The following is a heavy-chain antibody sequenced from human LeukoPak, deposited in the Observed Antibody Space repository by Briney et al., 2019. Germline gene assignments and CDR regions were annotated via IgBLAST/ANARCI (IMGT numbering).Heavy chain of an antibody. CDR2: IRYDGSNK. D-gene: IGHD4-23*01. V-gene: IGHV3-30*02. CDR3: AKPVTEDYYYYYYMDV. CDR1: GFTFSSYG. Sequence: SGGSLGLSCAASGFTFSSYGMHWVRQAPGKGLEGVAFIRYDGSNKYYADSVKGRFTISRDNSKNTLYLQMNSLRAEDTAVYYCAKPVTEDYYYYYYMDVWGKGTTVTVSS. J-gene: IGHJ6*03.